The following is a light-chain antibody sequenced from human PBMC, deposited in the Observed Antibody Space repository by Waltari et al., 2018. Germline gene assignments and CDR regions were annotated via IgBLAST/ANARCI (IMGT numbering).Light chain of an antibody. CDR2: VNSDGSH. CDR3: QTWGMNIQV. Sequence: QLVLTQSPSASASLGASVKLTCTLTGDYSAYTIAWHQLHPEKGPRYLMNVNSDGSHDKADGIPERFSGSSAGAERYLIISRLQSDDEADYFCQTWGMNIQVFGGGTRLTVL. J-gene: IGLJ3*02. CDR1: GDYSAYT. V-gene: IGLV4-69*01.